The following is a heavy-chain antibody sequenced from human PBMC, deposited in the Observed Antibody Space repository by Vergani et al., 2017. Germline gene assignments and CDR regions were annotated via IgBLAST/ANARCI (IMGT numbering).Heavy chain of an antibody. CDR3: AKVHCSSTSCPWNYFDY. CDR1: GFTFSSYA. D-gene: IGHD2-2*01. Sequence: EVQLLESGGGLVQPGGSLRLSCAASGFTFSSYAMSWVRQAPGKGLEWVSVIYSGGSSTYYADSVKGRFTISRDNSKNTLYLQMNSLRAEDTAVYYCAKVHCSSTSCPWNYFDYGGQGTLVTVSS. CDR2: IYSGGSST. V-gene: IGHV3-23*03. J-gene: IGHJ4*02.